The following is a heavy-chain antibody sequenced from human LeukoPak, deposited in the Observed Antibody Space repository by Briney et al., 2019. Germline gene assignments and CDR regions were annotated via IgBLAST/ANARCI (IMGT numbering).Heavy chain of an antibody. CDR3: ARGIAALH. CDR2: INHSGST. V-gene: IGHV4-34*01. Sequence: SETLSLTCAVYGGSFSGYYWSWIRQPPGKGLEWIGEINHSGSTNYNPSLKSRVTISVDTSKNQFSLKLSSVTAADTAVYYCARGIAALHWAQGTLVTVSS. CDR1: GGSFSGYY. J-gene: IGHJ4*02. D-gene: IGHD6-13*01.